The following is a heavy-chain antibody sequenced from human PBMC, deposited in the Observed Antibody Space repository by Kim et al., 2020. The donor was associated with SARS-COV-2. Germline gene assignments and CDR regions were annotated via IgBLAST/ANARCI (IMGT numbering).Heavy chain of an antibody. CDR3: ARASSTSCPCYYMDV. J-gene: IGHJ6*03. CDR2: ISSSGNST. Sequence: GGSLRLSCAASELTFSTYWMYWVRQAPGKGLVWVSRISSSGNSTNYADSVKGRFTISRDNAKNTLYLQMNSLRAEDTAVYYCARASSTSCPCYYMDVWGKGTTVTVSS. V-gene: IGHV3-74*01. CDR1: ELTFSTYW. D-gene: IGHD2-2*01.